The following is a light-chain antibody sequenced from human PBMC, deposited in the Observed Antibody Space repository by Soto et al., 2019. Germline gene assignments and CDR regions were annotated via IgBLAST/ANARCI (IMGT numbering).Light chain of an antibody. V-gene: IGLV2-14*01. CDR1: SSDVGAYNY. J-gene: IGLJ1*01. CDR2: EVT. Sequence: QSVLTQPAPVSGSPGQSITISCTGTSSDVGAYNYVSWYQQYPGKAPKLMIYEVTNRPSGVSNRFSGSKTGNTASLTISGLQAEDEADYYCFSHRGGDSHVFGTGTKVTVL. CDR3: FSHRGGDSHV.